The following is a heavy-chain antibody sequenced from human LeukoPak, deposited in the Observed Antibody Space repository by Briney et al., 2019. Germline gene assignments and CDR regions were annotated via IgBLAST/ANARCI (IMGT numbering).Heavy chain of an antibody. CDR2: IYYSGST. CDR1: GGSISSYY. J-gene: IGHJ6*03. CDR3: ARGTSLYCSSTSCYYCYYMDV. Sequence: SETLSLTCTVSGGSISSYYWSWIRQPPGKGLEWIGYIYYSGSTNYNPSLKSRVTISVDTSKNQFSLKLSSVTAADTAVYYCARGTSLYCSSTSCYYCYYMDVWGKGTTVTISS. D-gene: IGHD2-2*01. V-gene: IGHV4-59*01.